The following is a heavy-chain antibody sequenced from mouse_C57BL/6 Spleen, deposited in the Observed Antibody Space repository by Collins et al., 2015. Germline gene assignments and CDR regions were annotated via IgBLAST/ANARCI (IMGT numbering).Heavy chain of an antibody. D-gene: IGHD1-2*01. J-gene: IGHJ4*01. CDR3: ASGGTTAYYAMDY. CDR1: GYTFTRYW. Sequence: QVQLQQPGAELVKPGASVKVSCKVSGYTFTRYWMHWVKQRPGQGLEWIGRIHPSDSDTNYNQKFKGKATLTVDKSSSTAYMQLSSLTSEDSAVYYCASGGTTAYYAMDYWGQGTSVTVPS. CDR2: IHPSDSDT. V-gene: IGHV1-74*01.